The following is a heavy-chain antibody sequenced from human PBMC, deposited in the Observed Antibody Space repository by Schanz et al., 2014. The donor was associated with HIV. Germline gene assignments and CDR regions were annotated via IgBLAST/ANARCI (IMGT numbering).Heavy chain of an antibody. CDR2: ISYNGSNK. CDR1: GFTFSTKG. Sequence: QGQLVESGGGVVQPGRSLRLSCAASGFTFSTKGMHWVRQAPGKGLGWGAAISYNGSNKYYADSVKGRFTISRDNSKNTLYLQMNSLRAEDTAVYYCAKRRDSGYAYFDYWGQGTLVTVSS. V-gene: IGHV3-30*18. J-gene: IGHJ4*02. CDR3: AKRRDSGYAYFDY. D-gene: IGHD1-1*01.